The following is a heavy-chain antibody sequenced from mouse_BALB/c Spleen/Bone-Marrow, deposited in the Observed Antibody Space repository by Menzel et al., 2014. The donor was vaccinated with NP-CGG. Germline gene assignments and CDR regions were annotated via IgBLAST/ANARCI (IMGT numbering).Heavy chain of an antibody. CDR1: GYTFTSYV. D-gene: IGHD2-14*01. V-gene: IGHV1-14*01. CDR2: INPYNDGT. CDR3: AKGGNYRYDFDY. Sequence: EVKLVESGPELVKPGASVKMSCKASGYTFTSYVMHWVKQKPGQGLEWIGYINPYNDGTKYNEKFKGMATLTSDRSSSTAYMGLSSLTSEDSAVYYCAKGGNYRYDFDYWGQGTTLTVSS. J-gene: IGHJ2*01.